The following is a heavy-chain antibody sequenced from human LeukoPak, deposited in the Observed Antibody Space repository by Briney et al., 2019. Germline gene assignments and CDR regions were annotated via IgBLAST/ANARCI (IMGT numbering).Heavy chain of an antibody. CDR3: ARDRGGWYRGSFDI. D-gene: IGHD6-19*01. CDR2: INSDGSST. V-gene: IGHV3-74*01. J-gene: IGHJ3*02. Sequence: PGGSLRLSCAASGFTFSSYWMHWVRQAPGKGLVWVSRINSDGSSTSYADSVRGRFSISRDNAKNSLYLQMNSLRAEDTAVYYCARDRGGWYRGSFDIWGQGTMVTVSS. CDR1: GFTFSSYW.